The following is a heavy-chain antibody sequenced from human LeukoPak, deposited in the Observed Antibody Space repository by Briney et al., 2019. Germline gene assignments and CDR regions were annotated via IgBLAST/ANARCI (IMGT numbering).Heavy chain of an antibody. J-gene: IGHJ6*03. CDR3: ARARGSDYNYYYMDV. Sequence: GGPLRLSCVAAGITFSSYEMNWVRQAPGKGLEWVSHISSGGSTKYYVDSVKGRFTISRDNAKNSLSLQMNSLRADDTAIYYCARARGSDYNYYYMDVWGKGTTVTVSS. V-gene: IGHV3-48*03. CDR2: ISSGGSTK. CDR1: GITFSSYE.